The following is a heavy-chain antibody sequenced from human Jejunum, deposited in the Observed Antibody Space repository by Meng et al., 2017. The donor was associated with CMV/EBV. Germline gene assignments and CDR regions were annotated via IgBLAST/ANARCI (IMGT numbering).Heavy chain of an antibody. CDR3: ARGLMGCTSTSCYSGWFDP. CDR2: IKQDASER. Sequence: SSYWMSWVRQAPGKGLEWVAKIKQDASERYYMDSVKGRFTISRDNAKNSLSLQMDSLRAEDTAVYYCARGLMGCTSTSCYSGWFDPWGQGTLVTVSS. D-gene: IGHD2-2*02. CDR1: SSYW. J-gene: IGHJ5*02. V-gene: IGHV3-7*01.